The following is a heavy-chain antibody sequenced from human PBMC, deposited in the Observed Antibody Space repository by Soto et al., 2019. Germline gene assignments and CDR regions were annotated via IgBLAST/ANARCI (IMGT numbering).Heavy chain of an antibody. CDR3: ASTVDTAMVKTNFDY. Sequence: GGSLRLSCATSGFILSDCATNWVRQAPGKGLEWVSYISSSSSVIDYADSVKGRFTVSRDNAKNTLYPQMNSLRAEDTAVYYCASTVDTAMVKTNFDYWGQGTLVTVSS. D-gene: IGHD5-18*01. CDR1: GFILSDCA. J-gene: IGHJ4*02. V-gene: IGHV3-48*01. CDR2: ISSSSSVI.